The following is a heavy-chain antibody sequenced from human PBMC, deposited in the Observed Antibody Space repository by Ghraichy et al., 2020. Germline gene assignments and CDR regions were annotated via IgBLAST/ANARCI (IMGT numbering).Heavy chain of an antibody. CDR1: RANVCRQA. CDR3: SRGEYSSILYSYYFMDV. Sequence: SVKVSCKTGRANVCRQATRFQLQARPLVVERMGGIIPIFGPANYAQKFQGSVTIIADESTITAYLELSSLRSEDTAVYYCSRGEYSSILYSYYFMDVWGQGTSVTVSS. J-gene: IGHJ6*02. V-gene: IGHV1-69*13. D-gene: IGHD6-6*01. CDR2: IIPIFGPA.